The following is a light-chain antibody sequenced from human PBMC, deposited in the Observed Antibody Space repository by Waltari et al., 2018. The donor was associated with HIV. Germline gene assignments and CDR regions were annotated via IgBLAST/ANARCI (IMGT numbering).Light chain of an antibody. V-gene: IGLV6-57*01. CDR2: EDY. CDR1: SGSIASDY. Sequence: NFMLTKPASLTDSPAKPVTVPCTPGSGSIASDYGQLYRNLLGRSPTTVIYEDYQRPSGVPDRFSGSIDSSSNSASLSISGLKTDDEADYYCQSYDTNNVIFGGGTKLTVL. CDR3: QSYDTNNVI. J-gene: IGLJ2*01.